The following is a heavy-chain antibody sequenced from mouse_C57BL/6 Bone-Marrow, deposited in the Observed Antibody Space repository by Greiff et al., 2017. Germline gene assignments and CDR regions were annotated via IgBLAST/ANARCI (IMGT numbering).Heavy chain of an antibody. V-gene: IGHV7-3*01. CDR2: IRNKANGYTT. CDR1: GFTFTDYY. CDR3: ARYYDSGFFDY. J-gene: IGHJ2*01. Sequence: EVKLVESGGGLVQPGGSLSLSCAASGFTFTDYYMSWVRQPPGKALEWLGFIRNKANGYTTEYSASVKGQFTISRDNYQSNLYLQMYALRAEDSATYYYARYYDSGFFDYWGQGTTLTVSA. D-gene: IGHD1-1*01.